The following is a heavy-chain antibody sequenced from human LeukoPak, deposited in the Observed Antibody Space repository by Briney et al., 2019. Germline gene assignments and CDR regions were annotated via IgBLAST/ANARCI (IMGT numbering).Heavy chain of an antibody. CDR2: ISSSGSTI. CDR1: GFTFSDYY. D-gene: IGHD6-13*01. CDR3: ARIRAAAGNFDY. Sequence: GGSLRLSCAASGFTFSDYYVSWIRQAPGKGLEWVSYISSSGSTIYYADSVKGRFTISRDNAKNLLYLQMNSLRAEDTAVYYCARIRAAAGNFDYWGQGTLVTVSS. V-gene: IGHV3-11*01. J-gene: IGHJ4*02.